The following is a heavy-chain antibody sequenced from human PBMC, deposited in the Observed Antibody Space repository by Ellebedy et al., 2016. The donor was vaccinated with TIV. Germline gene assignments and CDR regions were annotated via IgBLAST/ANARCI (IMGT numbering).Heavy chain of an antibody. CDR1: GFTFSSYA. Sequence: GESLKISXAASGFTFSSYAMHWVRQAPGKGLEWVAVISYDGSNKYYADSVKGRFTISRDNSKNTLYLQMNSLRAEDTAVYYCARDPDPYGGYGELRYYGMDVWGQGTTVTVSS. CDR3: ARDPDPYGGYGELRYYGMDV. D-gene: IGHD5-12*01. CDR2: ISYDGSNK. J-gene: IGHJ6*02. V-gene: IGHV3-30-3*01.